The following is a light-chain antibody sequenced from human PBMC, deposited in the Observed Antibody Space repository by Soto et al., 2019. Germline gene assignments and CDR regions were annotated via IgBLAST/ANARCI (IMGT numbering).Light chain of an antibody. J-gene: IGKJ1*01. CDR3: QQYGSSET. Sequence: EIVLTQSPGTLSLSPGERATLSCRARQSVSSSYLAWYQQKPGQAPRLLIYGASSRATGIPDRFSGSGSGTDFTLTISRLEPEDFAVYYCQQYGSSETFGQGARWIS. CDR2: GAS. CDR1: QSVSSSY. V-gene: IGKV3-20*01.